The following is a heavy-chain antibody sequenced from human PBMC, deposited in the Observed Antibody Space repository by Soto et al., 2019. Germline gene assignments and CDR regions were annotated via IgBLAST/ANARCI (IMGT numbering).Heavy chain of an antibody. D-gene: IGHD1-26*01. CDR3: VRVPGGLYRGSDY. CDR2: IYYTGST. J-gene: IGHJ4*02. V-gene: IGHV4-61*01. CDR1: CGSVISGSYY. Sequence: SETVSLTCAVSCGSVISGSYYWTWIRQPPGRGLEWIGYIYYTGSTDSNPSLKSRVTISLDRSRNQFSLNLKSVTAADTAVYYCVRVPGGLYRGSDYWGQGTLVTVSS.